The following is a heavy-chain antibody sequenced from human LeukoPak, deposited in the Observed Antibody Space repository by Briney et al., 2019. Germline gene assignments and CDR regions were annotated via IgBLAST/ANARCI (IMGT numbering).Heavy chain of an antibody. J-gene: IGHJ3*02. V-gene: IGHV4-31*03. D-gene: IGHD1-26*01. CDR3: ATYNSGSRNAFDI. CDR1: GGSISSGAYY. CDR2: MHYSGST. Sequence: SETLFLTCTVSGGSISSGAYYWTWIRQHPEKGLEWIGYMHYSGSTYYNPSLKSRITTLVDTSKNQFSLKLSSVTAADTALYYCATYNSGSRNAFDIWGQGTMVTVSS.